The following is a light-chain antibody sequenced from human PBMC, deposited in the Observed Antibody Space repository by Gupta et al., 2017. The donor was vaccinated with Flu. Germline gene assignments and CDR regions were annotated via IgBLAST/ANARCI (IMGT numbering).Light chain of an antibody. J-gene: IGLJ1*01. V-gene: IGLV2-14*01. Sequence: SITISCTGTSSDVGGYNYVSWYQQHPGKAPKFMIHQVSNRPSGVSNRFSGSKSGNTASLTISGLQAEDEADYYCTSYTSSSTLVFGTGTKVTVL. CDR1: SSDVGGYNY. CDR2: QVS. CDR3: TSYTSSSTLV.